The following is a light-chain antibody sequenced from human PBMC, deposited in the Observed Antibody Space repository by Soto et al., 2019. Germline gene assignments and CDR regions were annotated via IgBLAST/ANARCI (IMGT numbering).Light chain of an antibody. J-gene: IGLJ7*01. CDR1: SGSVSTSHQ. V-gene: IGLV8-61*01. CDR2: STN. CDR3: LLYIGSGIWV. Sequence: QTVVTQEPSLSVSPGGTVTLTCGLSSGSVSTSHQPNWYQQTPGQPPRTLIYSTNSRSSGVPDRLSGSILGNKAALTITGALADDESDYYCLLYIGSGIWVFGGGTQLTVL.